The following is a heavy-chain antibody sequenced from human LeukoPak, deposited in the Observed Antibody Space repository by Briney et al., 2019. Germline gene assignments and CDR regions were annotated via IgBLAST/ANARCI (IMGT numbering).Heavy chain of an antibody. CDR3: ARTTLGYCNVRRYYYYMDV. Sequence: SETLSLTCAVYGGSFSGYYWRWIRQPPGKGLEWIGEINHSGSTNYNPSLKTRVNISVDTSKNQFSLKLSSVTAADTAVYYCARTTLGYCNVRRYYYYMDVWGKGTTVTVSS. CDR1: GGSFSGYY. J-gene: IGHJ6*03. CDR2: INHSGST. V-gene: IGHV4-34*01. D-gene: IGHD3-22*01.